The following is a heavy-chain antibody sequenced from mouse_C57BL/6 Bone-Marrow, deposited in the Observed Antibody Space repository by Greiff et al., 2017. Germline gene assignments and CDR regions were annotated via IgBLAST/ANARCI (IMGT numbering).Heavy chain of an antibody. CDR3: ARLPLSSYYFDY. D-gene: IGHD6-1*01. CDR2: IDPNSGST. CDR1: GYTFTNYW. Sequence: QVQLQQPGAELVKPGASVKLSCKASGYTFTNYWMNWVKQRPGRGLEWIGRIDPNSGSTKYNEKFKSKATLTVDKPSSTAYMQLSSLTSDDSAVYFCARLPLSSYYFDYWGQGTTLTVSS. V-gene: IGHV1-72*01. J-gene: IGHJ2*01.